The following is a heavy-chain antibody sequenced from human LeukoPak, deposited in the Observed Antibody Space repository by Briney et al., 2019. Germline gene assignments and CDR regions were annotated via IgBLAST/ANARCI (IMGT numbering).Heavy chain of an antibody. J-gene: IGHJ4*02. CDR1: GFTVSSHY. D-gene: IGHD4-23*01. CDR2: IYSGGDT. CDR3: ARWSSTVADPFDY. V-gene: IGHV3-53*01. Sequence: PGGSLRLSCAASGFTVSSHYMTWVRQAPGKGLEWVSVIYSGGDTHYADSVKGRFTISRDNSKNTLYLQMNSLRAEDTAVYYCARWSSTVADPFDYWGQGTLVTVSS.